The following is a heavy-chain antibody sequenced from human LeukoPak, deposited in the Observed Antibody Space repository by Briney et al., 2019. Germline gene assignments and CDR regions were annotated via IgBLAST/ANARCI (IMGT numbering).Heavy chain of an antibody. CDR3: ARVQCYSDQLYYFDY. Sequence: NASETLSLTCAVYGGSFSGYYWSWIRQPPGKGLEWIGEINHSGSTNYNPSLKSRVTISVDTSKNQFSLKLRSVTAADTAVYYCARVQCYSDQLYYFDYWGQGTLVTVSS. J-gene: IGHJ4*02. V-gene: IGHV4-34*01. D-gene: IGHD2-2*01. CDR1: GGSFSGYY. CDR2: INHSGST.